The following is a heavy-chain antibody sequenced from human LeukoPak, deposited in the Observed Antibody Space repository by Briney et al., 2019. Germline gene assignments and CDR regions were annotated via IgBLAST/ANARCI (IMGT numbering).Heavy chain of an antibody. CDR3: ARGPNFGSRVDYFDY. D-gene: IGHD5-12*01. CDR2: IKQDGSEE. J-gene: IGHJ4*02. CDR1: GFILRSHW. V-gene: IGHV3-7*01. Sequence: GSLRLSCAASGFILRSHWMSWVRQAPGRGLEWVAQIKQDGSEEQYVDSVEGRFILSRDDAKNSVYLQMNSLRVDDTAVYYCARGPNFGSRVDYFDYWGQGTPVTVSS.